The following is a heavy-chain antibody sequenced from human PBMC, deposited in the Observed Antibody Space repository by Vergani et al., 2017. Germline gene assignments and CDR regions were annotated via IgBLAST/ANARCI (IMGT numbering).Heavy chain of an antibody. D-gene: IGHD1-26*01. J-gene: IGHJ4*02. CDR1: GFTFSGNS. CDR2: ILHDGTNE. Sequence: QVKLVESGGGVVQPGRSLRLSCAASGFTFSGNSMHWVRQAPGKGLEWLAVILHDGTNEHYADSVKGRFTISRDNSHNTLFLQINNVKPEDTAVYYCSQWELDYWGQGTLVIVSS. CDR3: SQWELDY. V-gene: IGHV3-30*14.